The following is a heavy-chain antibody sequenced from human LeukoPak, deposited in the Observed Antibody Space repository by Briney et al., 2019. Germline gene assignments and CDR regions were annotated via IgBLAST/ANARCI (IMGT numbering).Heavy chain of an antibody. J-gene: IGHJ4*02. Sequence: GGSLRLSCAASGFTFSSYGMHWVRQAPGKGLEWVAVIWYDGSNKYYADSVKGRFTISRDNSKNTPYLQMNSLRAEDTAVYYCARDYQLLPGPIDYWGQGTLVTVSS. CDR3: ARDYQLLPGPIDY. CDR1: GFTFSSYG. D-gene: IGHD2-2*01. CDR2: IWYDGSNK. V-gene: IGHV3-33*01.